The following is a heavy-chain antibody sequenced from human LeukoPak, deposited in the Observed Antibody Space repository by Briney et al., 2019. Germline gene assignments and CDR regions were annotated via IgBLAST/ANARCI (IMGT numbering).Heavy chain of an antibody. V-gene: IGHV1-2*02. CDR1: GYTFTGYY. CDR2: INPNSGGT. J-gene: IGHJ3*02. Sequence: GASVKVSCKASGYTFTGYYMHWVRQAPGQGLEWMGWINPNSGGTNYAQKFQGRVTMTRDTSISTAYMELSRLRSDDTAVYYCARTRFLVGATSHAFDIWDQGTMVTVSS. D-gene: IGHD1-26*01. CDR3: ARTRFLVGATSHAFDI.